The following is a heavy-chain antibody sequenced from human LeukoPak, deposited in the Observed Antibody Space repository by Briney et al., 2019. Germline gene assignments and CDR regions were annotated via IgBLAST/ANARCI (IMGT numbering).Heavy chain of an antibody. CDR3: AIEGPGELDPTFDY. V-gene: IGHV1-18*01. D-gene: IGHD1-26*01. Sequence: ASVKVSCKASGYTFTNYGISWVRQAPGQGLEWMGWISPYNGNTNYAQKFQGRVTMTTDTSTRTVYMELRSLRSDDTALYYCAIEGPGELDPTFDYWGQGTLVTVSS. CDR1: GYTFTNYG. CDR2: ISPYNGNT. J-gene: IGHJ4*02.